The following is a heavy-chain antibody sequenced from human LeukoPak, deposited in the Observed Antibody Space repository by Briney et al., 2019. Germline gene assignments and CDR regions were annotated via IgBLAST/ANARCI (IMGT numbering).Heavy chain of an antibody. CDR3: AKVPIGDWSLYGMDV. V-gene: IGHV3-30*18. D-gene: IGHD3-9*01. J-gene: IGHJ6*02. CDR1: GFTFSSYG. Sequence: GGSLRLSCAASGFTFSSYGMHWVRQAPGKGLEWVAVISYDGSNKYYADSVKGRFTISRDNSKNTLYLQMNSLRAEDTAVYYCAKVPIGDWSLYGMDVWGQGTTVTVSS. CDR2: ISYDGSNK.